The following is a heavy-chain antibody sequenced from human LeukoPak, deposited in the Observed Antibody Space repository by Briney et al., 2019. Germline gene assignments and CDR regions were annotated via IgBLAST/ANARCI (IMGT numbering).Heavy chain of an antibody. V-gene: IGHV4-59*01. CDR1: GGSISSYY. Sequence: SETLSLTCTVSGGSISSYYWSWIRQPPGKGLEWIGYIYYSGSTNYNPSLKSRVTISVDTSKNQFSLKLSSVTAADTAVYYCARSGGIVGASAFDYWGQGTLVTVSS. D-gene: IGHD1-26*01. J-gene: IGHJ4*02. CDR2: IYYSGST. CDR3: ARSGGIVGASAFDY.